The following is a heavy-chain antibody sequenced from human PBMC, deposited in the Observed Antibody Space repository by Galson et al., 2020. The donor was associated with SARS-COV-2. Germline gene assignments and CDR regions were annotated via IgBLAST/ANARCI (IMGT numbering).Heavy chain of an antibody. CDR1: GYTFTGYY. D-gene: IGHD3-22*01. J-gene: IGHJ4*02. Sequence: GASVKVSCKASGYTFTGYYMHWVRQAPGQGLEWMGIINPSGGSTSYAQKFQGRVTMTRDTSTSTVYMELSSLRSEDTAVYYCARGPGYYYDSSGYYEAFDYWGQGTLVTVSS. CDR2: INPSGGST. CDR3: ARGPGYYYDSSGYYEAFDY. V-gene: IGHV1-46*01.